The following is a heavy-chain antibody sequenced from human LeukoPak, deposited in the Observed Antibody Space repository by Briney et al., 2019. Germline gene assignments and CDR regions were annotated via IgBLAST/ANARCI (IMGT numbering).Heavy chain of an antibody. V-gene: IGHV1-69*01. CDR3: ARDPLERNWSGYQYYYMYV. J-gene: IGHJ6*03. Sequence: SVKVSCKASGGTFSSYAISWVRQAPGQGLEWMGGIIPIFGTANYAQKFQGRVTITADESTSTAYLELSSLRSEDPAVYYCARDPLERNWSGYQYYYMYVWDKETTVTVSS. D-gene: IGHD3-3*01. CDR2: IIPIFGTA. CDR1: GGTFSSYA.